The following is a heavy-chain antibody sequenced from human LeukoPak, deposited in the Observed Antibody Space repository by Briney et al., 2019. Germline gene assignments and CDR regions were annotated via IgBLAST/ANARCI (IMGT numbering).Heavy chain of an antibody. CDR1: GGSISSYY. J-gene: IGHJ4*02. V-gene: IGHV4-4*07. CDR2: IYTSGRT. D-gene: IGHD6-6*01. Sequence: SETLSLTCTVSGGSISSYYWSWIRQPAGKGLGWIGRIYTSGRTNYNPSLKSRVTMSVDTSKKQFSLKLSSVTAADTAVSYCARDPQLGPFDYWGQGTLVTVSS. CDR3: ARDPQLGPFDY.